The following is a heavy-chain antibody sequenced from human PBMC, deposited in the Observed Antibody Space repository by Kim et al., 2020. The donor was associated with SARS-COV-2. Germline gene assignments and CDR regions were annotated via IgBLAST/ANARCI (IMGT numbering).Heavy chain of an antibody. Sequence: SQTLSLTCAISGDSVSNNSVAWNWIRQSPSRGLEWLGRTYYRSKWLVDFPVAGKSRITIPQDTPTNQFSLHLNSVTPEDTAVYFLARDHHYLPTIWGQG. J-gene: IGHJ4*02. CDR3: ARDHHYLPTI. D-gene: IGHD1-26*01. V-gene: IGHV6-1*01. CDR1: GDSVSNNSVA. CDR2: TYYRSKWLV.